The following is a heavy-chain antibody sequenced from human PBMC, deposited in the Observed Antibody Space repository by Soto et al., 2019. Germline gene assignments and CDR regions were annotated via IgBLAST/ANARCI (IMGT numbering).Heavy chain of an antibody. CDR3: ARGLGRD. V-gene: IGHV4-34*01. CDR2: INHSGST. Sequence: QVQLQQWGAGLLKPSETLSLTCAVYGGSFSGYYWSWIRQPPGKGLEWIGEINHSGSTNYNPSLQSRVTTSVDTSKNQFSLKLSSVSAADTAVYYCARGLGRDWGQGTLVTVSS. CDR1: GGSFSGYY. J-gene: IGHJ4*02. D-gene: IGHD1-1*01.